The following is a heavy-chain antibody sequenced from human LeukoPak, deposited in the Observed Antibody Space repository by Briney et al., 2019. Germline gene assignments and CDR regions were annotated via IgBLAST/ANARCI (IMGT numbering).Heavy chain of an antibody. CDR1: GYTFSGYY. Sequence: GASVKVSCKGSGYTFSGYYMHWVRQAPGRGLEWMGWINPKSGDTKYAQKFQGRVTMTRDTSISTAYMELSRLRSDDTAVYYCAGDGYSGRFDPWGQGTLVTVSS. J-gene: IGHJ5*02. CDR3: AGDGYSGRFDP. D-gene: IGHD1-26*01. V-gene: IGHV1-2*02. CDR2: INPKSGDT.